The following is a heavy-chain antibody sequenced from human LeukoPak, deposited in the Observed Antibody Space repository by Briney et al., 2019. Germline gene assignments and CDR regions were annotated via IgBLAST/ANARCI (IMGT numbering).Heavy chain of an antibody. CDR2: ISGSGGST. CDR1: GFTFSSYA. V-gene: IGHV3-23*01. CDR3: AKDLIGDIVVVPAAGY. D-gene: IGHD2-2*01. Sequence: GGSLRLSCAASGFTFSSYAMSWVRQAPGKGLEWVSAISGSGGSTYYADSVKGRFTISRDNSKNTLYLEMNSLRAEDTAVYYCAKDLIGDIVVVPAAGYWGQGTLVTVSS. J-gene: IGHJ4*02.